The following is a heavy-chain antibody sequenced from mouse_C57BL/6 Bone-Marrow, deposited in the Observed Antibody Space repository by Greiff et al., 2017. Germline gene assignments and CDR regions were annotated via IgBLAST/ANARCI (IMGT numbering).Heavy chain of an antibody. CDR2: ISYDGSN. Sequence: EPGPGLVKPSQSLSLTCSVTGYSITSGYYWNWIRQFPGNKLEWMGYISYDGSNNYNPSLKNRIPITRDTSTNQFFLKLNSLTTEDTATYYGAREGGIYYLWYFDVWGTGTTVTVSS. D-gene: IGHD1-1*01. J-gene: IGHJ1*03. V-gene: IGHV3-6*01. CDR1: GYSITSGYY. CDR3: AREGGIYYLWYFDV.